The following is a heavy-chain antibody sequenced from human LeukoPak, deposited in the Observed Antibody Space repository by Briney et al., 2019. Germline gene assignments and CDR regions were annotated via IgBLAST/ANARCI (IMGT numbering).Heavy chain of an antibody. J-gene: IGHJ4*02. CDR3: ARGNGRVRGVRPPYFDY. V-gene: IGHV4-34*01. CDR1: GGSFSGYY. CDR2: INHSGST. Sequence: PSETLSLTCAVYGGSFSGYYWSRIRQPPGKGLEWIGEINHSGSTNYNPSLKSRVTISVDTSKNQFSLKLSSVTAADTAVYYCARGNGRVRGVRPPYFDYWGQGTLVTVSS. D-gene: IGHD3-10*01.